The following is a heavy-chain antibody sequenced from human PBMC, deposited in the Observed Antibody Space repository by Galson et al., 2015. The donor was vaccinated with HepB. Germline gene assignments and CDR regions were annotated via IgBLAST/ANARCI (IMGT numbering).Heavy chain of an antibody. J-gene: IGHJ5*02. CDR3: AIQGRAAAGTSNWFDP. Sequence: SVKVSCKASGGTFSSYAISWVRQAPGQGLEWMGGIIPILGIANYAQKFQGRVTITAVKSTSTAYIELSSLRSEDTAVYYCAIQGRAAAGTSNWFDPWGQGTLVTVSS. CDR1: GGTFSSYA. CDR2: IIPILGIA. V-gene: IGHV1-69*10. D-gene: IGHD6-13*01.